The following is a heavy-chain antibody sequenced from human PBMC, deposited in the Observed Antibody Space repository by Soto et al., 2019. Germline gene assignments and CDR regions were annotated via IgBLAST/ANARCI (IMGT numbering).Heavy chain of an antibody. D-gene: IGHD6-13*01. CDR3: AVIAAAGIREPDV. J-gene: IGHJ6*02. Sequence: PSETLSLTCTVSGGSISSSSYYWGWIRQPPGKGLEWIGSIYYSGSTYYNPSLKSRVTISVDTSKNQFSLKLSSVTAADTAVYYCAVIAAAGIREPDVWGQGXSVTVSS. CDR1: GGSISSSSYY. V-gene: IGHV4-39*01. CDR2: IYYSGST.